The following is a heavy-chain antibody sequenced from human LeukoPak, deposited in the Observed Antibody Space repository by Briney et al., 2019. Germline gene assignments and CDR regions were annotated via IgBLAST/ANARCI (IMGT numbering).Heavy chain of an antibody. D-gene: IGHD4-17*01. CDR3: ARMTVTTLLLLPFDY. CDR2: ISAYNGNT. Sequence: GASVKVSCKASGYTFTSYGISWVRQAPGQGLEWMGWISAYNGNTNYAQKLQGRVTMTTDTSTSTAYMELRSLRSDDTAVYYCARMTVTTLLLLPFDYWGQGTLVTVSS. CDR1: GYTFTSYG. V-gene: IGHV1-18*01. J-gene: IGHJ4*02.